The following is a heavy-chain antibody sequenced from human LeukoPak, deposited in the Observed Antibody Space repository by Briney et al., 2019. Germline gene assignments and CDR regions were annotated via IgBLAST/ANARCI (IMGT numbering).Heavy chain of an antibody. V-gene: IGHV3-21*01. D-gene: IGHD1-26*01. Sequence: GGSLRLSCAASGFTFSSYSMNWVRQAPGKGLEWVSSISSSSSYIYYADSVKGRFTISRDNAKNSLYLQMNSLRAEDTAVYYCARGPGASRTGDFDYWGQGTLVTVSS. CDR3: ARGPGASRTGDFDY. J-gene: IGHJ4*02. CDR1: GFTFSSYS. CDR2: ISSSSSYI.